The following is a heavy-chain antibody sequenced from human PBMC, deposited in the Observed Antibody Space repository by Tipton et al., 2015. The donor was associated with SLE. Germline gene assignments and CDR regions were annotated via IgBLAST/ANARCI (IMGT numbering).Heavy chain of an antibody. CDR1: GGSISSYY. J-gene: IGHJ4*02. CDR2: IHSSGST. D-gene: IGHD3-9*01. Sequence: TLSLTCTVFGGSISSYYWSWIRQPAGMGLEWIGQIHSSGSTYYDPSLKSRVTISIDTSKNQFSLKLSSVTAADTAVYYCARHYGIMSTPLYYFDYWGQGTLVTVSS. V-gene: IGHV4-4*07. CDR3: ARHYGIMSTPLYYFDY.